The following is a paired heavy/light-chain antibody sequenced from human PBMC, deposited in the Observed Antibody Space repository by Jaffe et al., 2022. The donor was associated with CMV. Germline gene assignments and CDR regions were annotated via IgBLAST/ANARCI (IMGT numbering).Light chain of an antibody. CDR3: SSSTSSMTVM. Sequence: QSALTQPPSVSGSPGQSVTISCTGTSSDVGSYDRVSWYQQSPGTAPKLVIYDVSNRPSGVPDRFSGSKSGNTASLTISGLQAEDEADYYCSSSTSSMTVMFGGGTKLTVL. CDR2: DVS. CDR1: SSDVGSYDR. V-gene: IGLV2-18*02. J-gene: IGLJ3*02.
Heavy chain of an antibody. D-gene: IGHD6-19*01. Sequence: EVQLLESGGDFVQPGGSLRLSCAASGFTFTTYAMSWVRQAPGKGLQWVSSINGNSGYTYYADSVKGRFTISRDNSKNTVFLQMNGLRAEDTAVYYCAKRGAVGWDYFDYWGQGTLVTVSS. CDR2: INGNSGYT. CDR3: AKRGAVGWDYFDY. V-gene: IGHV3-23*01. CDR1: GFTFTTYA. J-gene: IGHJ4*02.